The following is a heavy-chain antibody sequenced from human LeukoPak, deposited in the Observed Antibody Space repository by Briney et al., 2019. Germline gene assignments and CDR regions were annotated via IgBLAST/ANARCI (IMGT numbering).Heavy chain of an antibody. CDR3: ARDSPEGYY. CDR1: GYSISSGYY. V-gene: IGHV4-38-2*02. CDR2: IYHSGSP. Sequence: SETLSLTCTVSGYSISSGYYWGWIRQPPGKGLEWIGSIYHSGSPDYNPSLKSRVTISVDTSKNQFSLKLSSVTAADTAVYYCARDSPEGYYWGQGTLVTVSS. J-gene: IGHJ4*02. D-gene: IGHD2-2*01.